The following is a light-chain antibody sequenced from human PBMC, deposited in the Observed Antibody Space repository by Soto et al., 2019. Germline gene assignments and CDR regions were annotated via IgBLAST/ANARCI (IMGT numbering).Light chain of an antibody. V-gene: IGLV2-23*02. CDR1: SSDVGSYNL. CDR2: EVS. CDR3: CSYAGGSTSNYV. J-gene: IGLJ1*01. Sequence: QSVLTQPASVSGSPGQSITISCTGTSSDVGSYNLVSWFQQHPGKAPKLIIYEVSKRPSGLSNRFSGSKSGNTASLTIPGLQAEDEADYYCCSYAGGSTSNYVFGTGTKVTVL.